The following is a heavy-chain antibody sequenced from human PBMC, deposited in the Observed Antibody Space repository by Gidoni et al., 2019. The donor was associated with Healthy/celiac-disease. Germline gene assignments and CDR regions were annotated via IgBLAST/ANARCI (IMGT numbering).Heavy chain of an antibody. CDR3: AKDSRLQHYYYYGMDV. Sequence: EVQLLESGGGLVQPGGSLRLSCAASGFTFSSYAMSWVRQAPGKGLECVSAISGSGGSTYYADSVKGRFTISRDNSKNTLYLQMNSLRAEDTAVYYCAKDSRLQHYYYYGMDVWGQGTTVTVSS. CDR2: ISGSGGST. J-gene: IGHJ6*02. V-gene: IGHV3-23*01. CDR1: GFTFSSYA. D-gene: IGHD3-16*01.